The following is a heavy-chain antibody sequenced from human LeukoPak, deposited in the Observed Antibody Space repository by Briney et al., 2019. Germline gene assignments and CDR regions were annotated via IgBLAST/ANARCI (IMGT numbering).Heavy chain of an antibody. J-gene: IGHJ4*02. CDR1: GFTFSSYA. Sequence: PGRSLRLSCAASGFTFSSYAMHWVRQAPGKGLEWVAVISYDGSNKYYADSVKGRFTISRDNAKNSLYLQMNSLRAEDTAVYYCARDHRVVVPAASFAGLKIDYWGQGTLVTVSS. CDR2: ISYDGSNK. D-gene: IGHD2-2*01. CDR3: ARDHRVVVPAASFAGLKIDY. V-gene: IGHV3-30-3*01.